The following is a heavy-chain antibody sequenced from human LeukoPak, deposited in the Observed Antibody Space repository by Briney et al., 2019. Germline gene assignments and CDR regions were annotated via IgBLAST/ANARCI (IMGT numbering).Heavy chain of an antibody. J-gene: IGHJ4*02. D-gene: IGHD5-18*01. V-gene: IGHV3-74*01. CDR1: GFTFSSYW. Sequence: GGSLRLSCAVSGFTFSSYWMHWVRQAPGKGLVWVSRVNSDGSSTTYADSVKGRFTISRDNAKNTLYLQMNSMRAEDTAVYYCGRIKGYSYDYWGQGTLVTVSS. CDR3: GRIKGYSYDY. CDR2: VNSDGSST.